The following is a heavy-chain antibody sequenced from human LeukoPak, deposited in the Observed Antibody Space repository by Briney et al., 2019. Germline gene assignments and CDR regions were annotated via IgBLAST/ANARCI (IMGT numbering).Heavy chain of an antibody. CDR3: ADSNFDY. CDR1: GLTFSSYW. J-gene: IGHJ4*02. Sequence: GGSLRLSRAACGLTFSSYWVHWVRQAPGKGLVWVSRINSDGSSTTYADSVKGRFTISSDNAKNTLDLQMNSLRAEDTAVYYCADSNFDYWGQGGQLTVSS. D-gene: IGHD5-18*01. V-gene: IGHV3-74*01. CDR2: INSDGSST.